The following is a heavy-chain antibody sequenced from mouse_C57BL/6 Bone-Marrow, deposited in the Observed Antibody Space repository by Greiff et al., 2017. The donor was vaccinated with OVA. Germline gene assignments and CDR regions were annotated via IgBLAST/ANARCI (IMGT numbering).Heavy chain of an antibody. CDR3: ARSYYAMNY. J-gene: IGHJ4*01. CDR2: INPSSGNT. Sequence: VQLQESGAELVKPGASVKMSCKASGYTFTSYWMHWVKQRPGKGLEWIGDINPSSGNTNYNQKFKDKATLTADKSSSTAYMQLSSLTYEDSAVYYCARSYYAMNYGGQGPPATVS. V-gene: IGHV1-7*01. CDR1: GYTFTSYW.